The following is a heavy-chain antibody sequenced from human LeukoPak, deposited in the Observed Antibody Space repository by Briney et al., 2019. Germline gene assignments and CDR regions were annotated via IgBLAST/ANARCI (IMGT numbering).Heavy chain of an antibody. J-gene: IGHJ3*02. CDR1: GFTFDDYA. V-gene: IGHV3-9*01. D-gene: IGHD3-22*01. Sequence: GGSLRLSCAASGFTFDDYAMHWVRQAPGKGLEWVSGISWNSGSIGYADSVKGRFTISRDNSKNTLYLQMNSLRAEDTAVYYCAKDLDSSGNFWGTDAFDIWGQGTMVTVSS. CDR3: AKDLDSSGNFWGTDAFDI. CDR2: ISWNSGSI.